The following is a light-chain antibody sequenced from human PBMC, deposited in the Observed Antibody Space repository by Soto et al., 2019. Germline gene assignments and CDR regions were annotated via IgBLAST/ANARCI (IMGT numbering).Light chain of an antibody. CDR1: SGSVSTATN. CDR3: ALFMGNGISV. V-gene: IGLV8-61*01. J-gene: IGLJ1*01. Sequence: QAVVTQESSFSVSPGGTVTLTCGLISGSVSTATNPNWYQQTPGQAPRTLIYSTSTRSSGVPDRFSGSILGNKAALTITGAQAADESDYYCALFMGNGISVFGTGTKVTVL. CDR2: STS.